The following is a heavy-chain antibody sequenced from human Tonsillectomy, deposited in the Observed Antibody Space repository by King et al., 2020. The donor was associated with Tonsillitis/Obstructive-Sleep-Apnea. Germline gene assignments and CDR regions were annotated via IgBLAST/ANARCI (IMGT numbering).Heavy chain of an antibody. D-gene: IGHD3-22*01. Sequence: QLVQSGAEVKKPGASVKVSCKASGYTFSSNGISWVRQAPGQGLEWMAWISAHNGHTNYAQKLQGRVTMTTDASTSTAYMELRSLRSDDTAVYYCARDSMSHYYDSSAYYTFNYWGQGTLVTVSS. CDR3: ARDSMSHYYDSSAYYTFNY. CDR2: ISAHNGHT. CDR1: GYTFSSNG. V-gene: IGHV1-18*01. J-gene: IGHJ4*02.